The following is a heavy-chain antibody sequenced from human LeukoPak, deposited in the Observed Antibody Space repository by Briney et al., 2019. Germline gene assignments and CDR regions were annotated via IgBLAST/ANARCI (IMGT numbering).Heavy chain of an antibody. V-gene: IGHV3-23*01. D-gene: IGHD6-13*01. J-gene: IGHJ5*02. Sequence: GGSLRLSCAASGFTFSSYAMTWVRQAPGKGLEWVSGISGSGGSTHYADSVKGRFTISRDNSKNTLYLQMNSLRSEDTAVYYCARSSVGPSGIAAAGTGWFDPWGQGTLVTVSS. CDR1: GFTFSSYA. CDR2: ISGSGGST. CDR3: ARSSVGPSGIAAAGTGWFDP.